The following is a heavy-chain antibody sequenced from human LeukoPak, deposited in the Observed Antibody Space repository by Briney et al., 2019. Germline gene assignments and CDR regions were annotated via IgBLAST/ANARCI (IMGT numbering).Heavy chain of an antibody. CDR3: AKVSVQRVVSYYFDY. V-gene: IGHV4-34*01. J-gene: IGHJ4*02. Sequence: SEALSLTCAVYGGSFSGYYWSWLRQPPGKGLEWIGEINHSGSTNYNPSLKSRVTISVDTSKNQFSLKLRSVPAADTAVYYCAKVSVQRVVSYYFDYWGQGTLVTVSS. D-gene: IGHD6-6*01. CDR2: INHSGST. CDR1: GGSFSGYY.